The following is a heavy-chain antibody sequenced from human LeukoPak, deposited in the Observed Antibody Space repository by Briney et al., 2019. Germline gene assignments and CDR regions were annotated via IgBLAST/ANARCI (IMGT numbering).Heavy chain of an antibody. Sequence: SETLSLTCTVSGGSISSGSYYWSWIRQPAGKGLEWIGRIYTSGSTNYNPSLKSRVTISVDTSKNQFSLKLSSVTAADTAVYYCARDRVVRGERWFDPWGQGTLVTVSS. D-gene: IGHD3-10*01. V-gene: IGHV4-61*02. CDR1: GGSISSGSYY. CDR3: ARDRVVRGERWFDP. CDR2: IYTSGST. J-gene: IGHJ5*02.